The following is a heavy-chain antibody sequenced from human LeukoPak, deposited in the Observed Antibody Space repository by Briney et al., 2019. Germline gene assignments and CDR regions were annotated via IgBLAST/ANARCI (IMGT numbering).Heavy chain of an antibody. CDR3: ARVARYGDYIGGSDY. CDR1: GFTFSDYY. Sequence: GGSLRLSCVASGFTFSDYYMSWIRQAPGKGLEWVSYISNSGSIIKYADSAKGRFTISRDNAKNSLDLQMNSLRAEDTAVYYCARVARYGDYIGGSDYWGQGALVTVSS. V-gene: IGHV3-11*04. D-gene: IGHD4-17*01. CDR2: ISNSGSII. J-gene: IGHJ4*02.